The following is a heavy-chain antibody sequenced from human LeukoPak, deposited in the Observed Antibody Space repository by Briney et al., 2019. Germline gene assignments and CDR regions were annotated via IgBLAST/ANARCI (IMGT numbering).Heavy chain of an antibody. CDR3: ARVRVYDYYDSSGYYDY. V-gene: IGHV1-2*02. Sequence: GASAKVSCKASGYTFTGYYMHWVRQAPGQGLEWMGWINPNSGGTNYAQKFQGRVTMTRDTSISTAYMELSRLRSDDTAVYYCARVRVYDYYDSSGYYDYWGQGTLVTVSS. CDR1: GYTFTGYY. D-gene: IGHD3-22*01. J-gene: IGHJ4*02. CDR2: INPNSGGT.